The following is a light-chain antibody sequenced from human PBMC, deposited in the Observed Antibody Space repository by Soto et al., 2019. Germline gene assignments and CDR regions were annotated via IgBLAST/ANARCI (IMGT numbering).Light chain of an antibody. CDR1: SSNIGAGYD. Sequence: QSVLTQPPSGSGAPGQRVTLSCTKSSSNIGAGYDVHWYQQLPGTAPKLLIYGNSNRPSGVPDRFSGSKSGTSASLAITGLQAEDAADYYCQSYDSSQSGSNYVFGTGTKVTVL. CDR2: GNS. CDR3: QSYDSSQSGSNYV. V-gene: IGLV1-40*01. J-gene: IGLJ1*01.